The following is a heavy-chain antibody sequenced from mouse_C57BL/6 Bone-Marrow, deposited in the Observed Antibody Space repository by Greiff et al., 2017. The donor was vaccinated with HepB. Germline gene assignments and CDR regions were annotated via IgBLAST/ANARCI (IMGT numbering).Heavy chain of an antibody. Sequence: EVQRVESGGGLVQPGGSLKLSCAASGFTFSDYYMYWVRQTPEKRLEWVAYISNGGGSTYYPDTVKGRFTISRDNAKNTLYLQMSRLKSEDTAMYYCARPYDGYYSWFAYWGKGLWSLSLQ. CDR3: ARPYDGYYSWFAY. CDR1: GFTFSDYY. J-gene: IGHJ3*01. V-gene: IGHV5-12*01. D-gene: IGHD2-3*01. CDR2: ISNGGGST.